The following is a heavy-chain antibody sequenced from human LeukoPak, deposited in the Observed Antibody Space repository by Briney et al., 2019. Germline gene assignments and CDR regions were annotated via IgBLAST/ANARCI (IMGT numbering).Heavy chain of an antibody. CDR1: GDSVSSNSVT. CDR2: TYYRSTWYN. D-gene: IGHD2-2*01. Sequence: SQTLSLTCAISGDSVSSNSVTWNWIRQSPSRGLEWLGRTYYRSTWYNDNAVSVRGRITVNPDTSKNQFSLHLNSVTPEDTAVYYCARRLTQYDCFDPWGQGTLVTVSS. CDR3: ARRLTQYDCFDP. J-gene: IGHJ5*02. V-gene: IGHV6-1*01.